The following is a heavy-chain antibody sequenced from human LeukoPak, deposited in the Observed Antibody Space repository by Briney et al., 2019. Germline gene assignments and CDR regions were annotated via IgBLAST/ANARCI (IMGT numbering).Heavy chain of an antibody. Sequence: PGRSLRLSCAASGFTFSSYGMHWVRQAPGKGLEWVAVIWYDGSNEYYADSVKGRFTISRDNSKNTLYLQMNSLRAEDTAVYYCARAPIVVVPAAISVWFDPWDQGTLVTVSS. V-gene: IGHV3-33*01. CDR1: GFTFSSYG. CDR3: ARAPIVVVPAAISVWFDP. J-gene: IGHJ5*02. D-gene: IGHD2-2*01. CDR2: IWYDGSNE.